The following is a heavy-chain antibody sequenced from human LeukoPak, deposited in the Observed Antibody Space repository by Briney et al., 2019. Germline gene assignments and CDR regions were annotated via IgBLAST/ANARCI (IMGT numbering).Heavy chain of an antibody. Sequence: GGSLRLSCAASGFTFSDYYMSWIRQAPGKGLEWVSYISSSGNYIYYADSLKGRFTISRDNAKNSLYLQMNSLRAEDTAVYYCARETKRFGELLGGWQYYFDYWGQGTLVTVSS. D-gene: IGHD3-10*01. V-gene: IGHV3-11*04. CDR3: ARETKRFGELLGGWQYYFDY. CDR1: GFTFSDYY. J-gene: IGHJ4*02. CDR2: ISSSGNYI.